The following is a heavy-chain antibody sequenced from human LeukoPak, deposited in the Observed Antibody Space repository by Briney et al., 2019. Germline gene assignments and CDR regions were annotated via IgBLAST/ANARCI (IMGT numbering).Heavy chain of an antibody. Sequence: PSQTLSLTCTVSGGSISSYYWSWIRQPPGKGLEWIGYIYHSGSTNYNPSLKSRVTISVDTSKNQFSLKLSSVTAADTAVYYCTRGGCSSTSCYPPHWFDPWGQGTLVTVSS. CDR3: TRGGCSSTSCYPPHWFDP. J-gene: IGHJ5*02. CDR2: IYHSGST. CDR1: GGSISSYY. D-gene: IGHD2-2*01. V-gene: IGHV4-59*01.